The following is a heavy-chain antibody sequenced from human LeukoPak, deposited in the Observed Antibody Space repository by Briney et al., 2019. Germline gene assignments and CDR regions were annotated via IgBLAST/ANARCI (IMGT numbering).Heavy chain of an antibody. V-gene: IGHV1-69*13. J-gene: IGHJ4*02. CDR3: ARVPFTSYYYDSSGYYFLDY. D-gene: IGHD3-22*01. CDR1: GYTFTSYG. CDR2: IIPIFGTA. Sequence: ASVKVSCKASGYTFTSYGISWVRQAPGQGLEWMGGIIPIFGTANYAQKFQGRVTITADESTSTAYMELSSLRSEDTAVYYCARVPFTSYYYDSSGYYFLDYWGQGTLVTVSS.